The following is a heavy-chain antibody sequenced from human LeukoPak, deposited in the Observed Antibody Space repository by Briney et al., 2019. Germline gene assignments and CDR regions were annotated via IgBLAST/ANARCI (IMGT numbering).Heavy chain of an antibody. J-gene: IGHJ3*02. CDR1: GFTFSSYG. D-gene: IGHD3-10*01. CDR3: AAETYGSGSFGAFDI. V-gene: IGHV3-23*01. CDR2: ISGSGGST. Sequence: GGPLRLSCAASGFTFSSYGMSWVRQAPGKGLEWVSAISGSGGSTYYADSVKGRFTISRDNSKNTLYLQMNSLRAEDTAVYYCAAETYGSGSFGAFDIWGQGTMVTVSS.